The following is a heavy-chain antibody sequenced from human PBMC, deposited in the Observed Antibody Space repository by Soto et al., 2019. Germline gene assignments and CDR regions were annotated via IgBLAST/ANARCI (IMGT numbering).Heavy chain of an antibody. V-gene: IGHV4-30-2*01. CDR1: GGSISSGGSF. Sequence: SETLFLTCAVSGGSISSGGSFWSWIRQPPGKGLEWIGYIYHSGSTYYNPSLKSRVTISVDRSKNQFSLKLSSVTAADTAVYYCAGGIAARPLGCWGQGTLVTVSS. CDR3: AGGIAARPLGC. D-gene: IGHD6-6*01. CDR2: IYHSGST. J-gene: IGHJ4*02.